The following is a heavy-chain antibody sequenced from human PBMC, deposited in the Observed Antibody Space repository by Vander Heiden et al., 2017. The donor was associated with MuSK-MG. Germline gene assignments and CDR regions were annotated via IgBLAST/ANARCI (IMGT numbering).Heavy chain of an antibody. CDR2: IWYDGSNK. V-gene: IGHV3-33*01. CDR3: ARDSFGEGIDV. Sequence: QVQLVEPGGGLAQPGRSLRLTCAASGFTFSSVGMHWVRQAPGKGLGWVAVIWYDGSNKYYADSVKGRFTISRDNSKNTLYLQMNSLRAEDTAVYYCARDSFGEGIDVWGQGTTVTVSS. D-gene: IGHD3-10*01. CDR1: GFTFSSVG. J-gene: IGHJ6*02.